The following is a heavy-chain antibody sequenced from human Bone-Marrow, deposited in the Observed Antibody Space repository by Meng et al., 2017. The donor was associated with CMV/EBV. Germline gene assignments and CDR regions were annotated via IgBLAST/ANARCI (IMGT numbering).Heavy chain of an antibody. CDR3: ARESNAWGWFDP. V-gene: IGHV4-38-2*02. D-gene: IGHD3-16*01. Sequence: SETLSLTCIVSGYSISSGYYWGWIRQPPGKGLEWIGSIHYSGSTYSNPSLKSRVTTSVDTSKNQFSLKLSSVTAADTAVYYCARESNAWGWFDPWGQGTLVTVSS. CDR2: IHYSGST. CDR1: GYSISSGYY. J-gene: IGHJ5*02.